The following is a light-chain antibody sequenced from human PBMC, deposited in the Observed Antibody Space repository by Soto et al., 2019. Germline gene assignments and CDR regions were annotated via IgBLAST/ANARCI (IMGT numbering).Light chain of an antibody. J-gene: IGLJ2*01. CDR3: AAWDDSLNGVV. Sequence: QSVLTQPPSASGTPGQRVTISCSGSSSNIGTNTVNWYQQLPGTAPKLLIYNNNQRPSGVPARFSGSKSGTSASLAIGGLQSEDEADYYCAAWDDSLNGVVFGGGTKVTVL. CDR2: NNN. V-gene: IGLV1-44*01. CDR1: SSNIGTNT.